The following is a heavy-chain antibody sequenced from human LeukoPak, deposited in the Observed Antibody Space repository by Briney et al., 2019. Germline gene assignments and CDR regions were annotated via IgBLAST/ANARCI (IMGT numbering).Heavy chain of an antibody. CDR2: IYYSGST. V-gene: IGHV4-39*07. CDR3: ARVPRGYSGYGPFVTNPHFDY. D-gene: IGHD5-12*01. Sequence: SETLSLTCTVSGGSISSSSYYWGWIRQPPGKGLEWIGSIYYSGSTYYNPSLKSRVTISVDTSKNQFSLKLSSVTAADTAVYYCARVPRGYSGYGPFVTNPHFDYWGQGTLVTVSS. CDR1: GGSISSSSYY. J-gene: IGHJ4*02.